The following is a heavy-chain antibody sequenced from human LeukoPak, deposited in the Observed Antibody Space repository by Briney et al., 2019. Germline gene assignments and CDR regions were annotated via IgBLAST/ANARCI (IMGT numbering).Heavy chain of an antibody. D-gene: IGHD3-16*01. Sequence: GGSLRLSCAASLMTFSDHWMHWVRQVPGKGLVGVSLIKTDGRTTIYADSVKGRFTISRNNGKSTLYLQMNSLRAEDTAIYYCTTGPSYGYEWWGQGTVVTVSS. CDR3: TTGPSYGYEW. J-gene: IGHJ1*01. V-gene: IGHV3-74*01. CDR1: LMTFSDHW. CDR2: IKTDGRTT.